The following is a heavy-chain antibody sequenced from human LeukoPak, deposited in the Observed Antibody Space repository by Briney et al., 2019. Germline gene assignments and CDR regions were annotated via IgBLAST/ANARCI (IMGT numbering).Heavy chain of an antibody. Sequence: ASVKVSCKASGYTFTGYYMHGVRQAPGQGLEWMGWINPNNGGTNYAQTFQGRVTLTRDTSISTAYMELSRLRSDDMAVYYCARDGLGTTTNFDYWGQGTLVTVSS. CDR3: ARDGLGTTTNFDY. CDR1: GYTFTGYY. CDR2: INPNNGGT. D-gene: IGHD7-27*01. J-gene: IGHJ4*02. V-gene: IGHV1-2*02.